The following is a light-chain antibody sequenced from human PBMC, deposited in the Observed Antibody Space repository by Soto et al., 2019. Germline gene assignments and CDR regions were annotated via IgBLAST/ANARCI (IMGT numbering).Light chain of an antibody. CDR1: SSNIGRHT. V-gene: IGLV1-44*01. Sequence: QAVLTQPPSASGAPGQRVTISCSGSSSNIGRHTVHWYQQLPGTAPKLIIFSNNQRPSGVPDRFFGSKSGTSASLAISGLQSEDENDYYCAAWDDSLNGWIFGGGTKLTVL. CDR3: AAWDDSLNGWI. CDR2: SNN. J-gene: IGLJ2*01.